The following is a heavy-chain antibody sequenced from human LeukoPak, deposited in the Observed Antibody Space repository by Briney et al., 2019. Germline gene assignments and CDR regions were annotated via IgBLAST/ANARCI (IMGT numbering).Heavy chain of an antibody. CDR2: MNPDSGDT. CDR1: GSTFSTYD. Sequence: ASVKVSCKASGSTFSTYDINWVPQATGQGLEWIGWMNPDSGDTGYTPRFQGRVTITRDTSISTAYMELSSLRSEDTAVYYCASGVWWLRGYYFDYWGQGTLVTVSS. J-gene: IGHJ4*02. D-gene: IGHD5-12*01. CDR3: ASGVWWLRGYYFDY. V-gene: IGHV1-8*03.